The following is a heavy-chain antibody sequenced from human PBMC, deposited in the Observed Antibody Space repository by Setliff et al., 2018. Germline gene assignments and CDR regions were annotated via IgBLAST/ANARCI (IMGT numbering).Heavy chain of an antibody. D-gene: IGHD3-10*01. CDR2: IGPASNT. J-gene: IGHJ3*02. CDR3: AREGGIRGFGGFDI. V-gene: IGHV3-13*01. Sequence: GGSLRLSCAVSGFIFSNYDMHWVRQITGKGLEWVSSIGPASNTYYSGSVKGRFTISRENAKNSFYLQMNTLRAEDTALYFCAREGGIRGFGGFDIWGQGTMVTVSS. CDR1: GFIFSNYD.